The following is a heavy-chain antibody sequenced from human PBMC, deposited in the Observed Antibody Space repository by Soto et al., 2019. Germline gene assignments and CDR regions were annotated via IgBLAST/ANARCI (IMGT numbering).Heavy chain of an antibody. Sequence: GASVKVSCTASGYTFTSYYMHWVRQAPGQGLEWMGIINPSGGSTSYAQKFQGRVTMTRDTSTSTVYMELSSLRSEDTAVYYCARDKDTIFGVVIASNWFDPWGQGTLVTVSS. D-gene: IGHD3-3*01. J-gene: IGHJ5*02. CDR2: INPSGGST. CDR1: GYTFTSYY. V-gene: IGHV1-46*01. CDR3: ARDKDTIFGVVIASNWFDP.